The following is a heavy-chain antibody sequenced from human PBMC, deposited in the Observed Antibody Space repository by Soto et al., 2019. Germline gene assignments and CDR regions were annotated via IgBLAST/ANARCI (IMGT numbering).Heavy chain of an antibody. CDR3: ASGYCSSTSCPWDY. Sequence: GASVKVSCKASGYTFTSYGISWVRQAPGQGLEWMGWISAYNGNTNYAQKLQGRVIMTTDTSTSTAYMELRSLRSDDTAVYYCASGYCSSTSCPWDYWGQGTLVTVSS. CDR1: GYTFTSYG. J-gene: IGHJ4*02. D-gene: IGHD2-2*03. CDR2: ISAYNGNT. V-gene: IGHV1-18*01.